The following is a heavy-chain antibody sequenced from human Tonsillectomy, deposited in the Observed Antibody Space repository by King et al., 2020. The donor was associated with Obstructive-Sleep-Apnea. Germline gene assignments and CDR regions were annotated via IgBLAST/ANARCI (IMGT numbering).Heavy chain of an antibody. V-gene: IGHV4-31*03. CDR3: ARCQGSDYYYGMDV. J-gene: IGHJ6*02. CDR2: IYYSGST. D-gene: IGHD6-6*01. Sequence: QLQESGPGLVKPSETLSLTCTVSGGSISSGGYYWSWIRPHPGKGLEWIGYIYYSGSTYYNPSLKSRVTISVDTSKNQFSLKLSSVTAADTAVYYCARCQGSDYYYGMDVWGQGTTVTVSS. CDR1: GGSISSGGYY.